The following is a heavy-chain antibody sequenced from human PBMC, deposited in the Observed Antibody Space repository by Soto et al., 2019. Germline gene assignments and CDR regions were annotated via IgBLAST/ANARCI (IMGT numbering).Heavy chain of an antibody. D-gene: IGHD2-2*01. CDR2: ISYDGSNK. J-gene: IGHJ6*02. CDR3: AKVFNCSSTSCHNGMDV. V-gene: IGHV3-30*18. CDR1: GFTFSSYG. Sequence: PGGSLRLSCAASGFTFSSYGMHWVRQAPGKGLEWVAVISYDGSNKYYADSVKGRFTISRDNSKNTLYLQMNSLGAEDTAVYYCAKVFNCSSTSCHNGMDVWGQGTTVTVSS.